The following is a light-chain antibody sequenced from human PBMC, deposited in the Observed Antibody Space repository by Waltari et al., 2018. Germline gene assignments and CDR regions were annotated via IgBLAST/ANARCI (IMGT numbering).Light chain of an antibody. J-gene: IGKJ1*01. CDR2: AAS. V-gene: IGKV1-39*01. Sequence: DIQMTQSPSSLSASVGDRVTITCRASQSISSYLNWYQQKPGKAPKLLIYAASSLQSGVPSRFSGSGSGTDFTLTISSLQPEDFATYYCQQSYSQTRTFGQGTKVEI. CDR1: QSISSY. CDR3: QQSYSQTRT.